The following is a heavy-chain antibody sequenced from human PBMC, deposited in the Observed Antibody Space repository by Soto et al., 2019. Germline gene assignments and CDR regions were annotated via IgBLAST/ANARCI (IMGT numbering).Heavy chain of an antibody. CDR3: ARFGYRTSVRCFLH. CDR2: IYPGESRT. CDR1: GYSFTTYL. Sequence: GESLKISFKASGYSFTTYLICWVRQMPVKGLEWTGGIYPGESRTTYSPSFQGQVTISADRSVNTAYLQWSSLQASDTAMYYCARFGYRTSVRCFLHCCQGTQVTVCS. J-gene: IGHJ1*01. D-gene: IGHD5-12*01. V-gene: IGHV5-51*01.